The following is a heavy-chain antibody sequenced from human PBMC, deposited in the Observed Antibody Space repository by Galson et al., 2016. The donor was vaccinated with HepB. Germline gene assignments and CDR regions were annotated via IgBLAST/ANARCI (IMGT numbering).Heavy chain of an antibody. CDR1: GLTFSRHW. CDR3: FPHRGLDD. V-gene: IGHV3-7*01. J-gene: IGHJ4*02. CDR2: INQDGSQK. Sequence: SLRLSCAASGLTFSRHWMSWARQAPGEGLEWVANINQDGSQKYYVDSVKGRFTISRDNARNSLYLQMNSRGVEDTAVYYWFPHRGLDDWGQGTLVTVSS.